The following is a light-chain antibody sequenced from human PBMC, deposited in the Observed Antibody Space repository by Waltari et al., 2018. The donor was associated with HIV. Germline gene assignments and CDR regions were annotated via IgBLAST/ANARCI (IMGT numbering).Light chain of an antibody. V-gene: IGLV1-44*01. Sequence: SGTPGQRVTISCSGSSSNLGTNTVSWYQQVPGTSPKLLIYNNNQRPSGVPDRFSGSKSGTSASLAITGLQSEDEADYHCAAWDDSLNGQVVFGGGTKLTVL. CDR3: AAWDDSLNGQVV. J-gene: IGLJ3*02. CDR1: SSNLGTNT. CDR2: NNN.